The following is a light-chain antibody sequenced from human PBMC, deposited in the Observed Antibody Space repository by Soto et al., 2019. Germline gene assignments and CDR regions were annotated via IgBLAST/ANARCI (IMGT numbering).Light chain of an antibody. CDR3: QQYGSSPT. J-gene: IGKJ1*01. Sequence: EIVLTQSPGTLSLSPGERATLSCRSSQSVSSNYLAWYQQKPDQAPRLVIYDVSGRPTGIPDRFSGSGSGTDFTLTISRLEPEDFAVYYCQQYGSSPTFGQATKVEIK. CDR1: QSVSSNY. V-gene: IGKV3-20*01. CDR2: DVS.